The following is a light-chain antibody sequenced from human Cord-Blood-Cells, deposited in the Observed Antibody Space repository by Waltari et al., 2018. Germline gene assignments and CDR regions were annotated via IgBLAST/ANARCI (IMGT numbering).Light chain of an antibody. CDR3: CSYAGSSTWV. J-gene: IGLJ3*02. Sequence: QSALTPPASVSGSPGQSITISCTGTSSAVGSYNILSCYQQHPGKAPKLMIYEGSKRPSGVSNRFSGSKSGNTASLTISGLQAEDEADYYCCSYAGSSTWVFGGGTKLTVL. CDR1: SSAVGSYNI. V-gene: IGLV2-23*01. CDR2: EGS.